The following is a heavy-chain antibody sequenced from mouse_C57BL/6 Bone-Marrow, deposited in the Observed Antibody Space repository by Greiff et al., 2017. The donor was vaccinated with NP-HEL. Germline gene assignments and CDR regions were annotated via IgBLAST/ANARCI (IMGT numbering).Heavy chain of an antibody. V-gene: IGHV1-64*01. CDR3: ARKGDVDY. J-gene: IGHJ4*01. CDR1: GYTFTSYW. Sequence: QVQLQQSGAELVKPGASVKLSCKASGYTFTSYWMHWVKQRPGQGLEWIGMIYPNSGSTNYNEKFKSKATLTVDKSSSTAYMQLSSLTAEDSAIYYCARKGDVDYWGQGTSVTVSS. CDR2: IYPNSGST.